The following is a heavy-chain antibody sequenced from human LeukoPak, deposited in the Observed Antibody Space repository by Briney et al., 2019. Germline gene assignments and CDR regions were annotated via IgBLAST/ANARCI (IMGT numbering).Heavy chain of an antibody. J-gene: IGHJ4*02. CDR3: ARDAGNTIFGLDY. D-gene: IGHD3-3*01. CDR2: IYYSGST. V-gene: IGHV4-31*03. Sequence: PSETLSLTCTVSGGSISSGGYYWSWIRQHPGKGLEWIGYIYYSGSTYYNPSLKSRVTISVDTSKNQFSLKPSSVTAADTAVYYCARDAGNTIFGLDYWGQGTLVTVSS. CDR1: GGSISSGGYY.